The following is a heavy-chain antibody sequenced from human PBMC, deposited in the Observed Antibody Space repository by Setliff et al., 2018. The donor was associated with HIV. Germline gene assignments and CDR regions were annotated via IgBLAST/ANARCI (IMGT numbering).Heavy chain of an antibody. V-gene: IGHV3-53*01. D-gene: IGHD3-16*01. CDR2: IYSGGST. Sequence: ETLSLTCTVSGGSINRIDYYWGWIRQSPGKGLEWVSVIYSGGSTYYADSVKGRFTISRDNSKNTLYLRMNSLRAEDTAVYYCAKYDWSEGSYPSDYLDSWGQGTLVTVSS. J-gene: IGHJ4*02. CDR3: AKYDWSEGSYPSDYLDS. CDR1: GGSINRIDYY.